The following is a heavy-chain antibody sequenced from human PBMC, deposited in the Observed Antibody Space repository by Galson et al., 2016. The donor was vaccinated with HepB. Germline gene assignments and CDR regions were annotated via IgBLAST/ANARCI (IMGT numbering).Heavy chain of an antibody. CDR2: IIPIFGTA. CDR3: ARASYYYGSGIEY. D-gene: IGHD3-10*01. J-gene: IGHJ4*02. CDR1: GYTFTGYY. V-gene: IGHV1-69*13. Sequence: SVKVSCKASGYTFTGYYMHWVRQAPGQGLEWMGGIIPIFGTANYAQKFQGRVTVTADESSSTAYMELSSLRSKDTALYYCARASYYYGSGIEYWGQGTLVTVSS.